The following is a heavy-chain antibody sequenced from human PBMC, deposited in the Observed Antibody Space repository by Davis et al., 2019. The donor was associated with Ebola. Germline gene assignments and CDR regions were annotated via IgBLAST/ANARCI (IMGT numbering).Heavy chain of an antibody. V-gene: IGHV3-73*01. Sequence: GESLKISCAASGFTFSGSAMHWVRQASGKGLEWVGRIRSKANSYATAYAASVKGRFTISRDDSKNTAYLQMNSLKTEDTAVYYCTRTLDGDYVDYWGQGTLVTVSS. CDR1: GFTFSGSA. D-gene: IGHD4-17*01. J-gene: IGHJ4*02. CDR2: IRSKANSYAT. CDR3: TRTLDGDYVDY.